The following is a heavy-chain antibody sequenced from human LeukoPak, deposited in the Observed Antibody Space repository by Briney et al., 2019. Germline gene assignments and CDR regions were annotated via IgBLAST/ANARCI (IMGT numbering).Heavy chain of an antibody. J-gene: IGHJ6*02. CDR1: GFTFDDYA. CDR3: AKGWAPTYYYGMDV. CDR2: ISWNSGSI. Sequence: GRSLRLSCAASGFTFDDYAMHWVRQAPGKGLEWVSGISWNSGSIGYADSVKGRFTISRDNAKNSLYLQMNSLRAEDTALYYCAKGWAPTYYYGMDVWGQGTTVTVSS. V-gene: IGHV3-9*01.